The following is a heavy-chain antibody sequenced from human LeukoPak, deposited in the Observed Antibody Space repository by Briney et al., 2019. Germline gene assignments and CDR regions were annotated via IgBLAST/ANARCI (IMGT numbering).Heavy chain of an antibody. CDR2: IRSKAYGGTT. V-gene: IGHV3-49*03. J-gene: IGHJ4*02. CDR3: TRADSSGYYPFPPFDY. CDR1: GFTFGDYA. D-gene: IGHD3-22*01. Sequence: GGSLRLSCTASGFTFGDYAMSWFRQAPGKGLEWVGFIRSKAYGGTTEYAASVKGRFTISRDDSKSIACLQMNSLKTEDTAVYYCTRADSSGYYPFPPFDYWGQGTLVTVSS.